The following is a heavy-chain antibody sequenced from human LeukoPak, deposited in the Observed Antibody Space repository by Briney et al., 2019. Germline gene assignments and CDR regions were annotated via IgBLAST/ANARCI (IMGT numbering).Heavy chain of an antibody. V-gene: IGHV4-4*07. CDR1: GGSISSYY. D-gene: IGHD3-22*01. CDR3: AKVDSSGYYDAFDI. J-gene: IGHJ3*02. CDR2: IYTSGST. Sequence: SETLSLTCTVSGGSISSYYWSWIRQPAGKGLEWIGRIYTSGSTNYNPSLKSRVTISVDKSKNQFSLKLSSVTAADTAVYYCAKVDSSGYYDAFDIWGPGTMVTVSS.